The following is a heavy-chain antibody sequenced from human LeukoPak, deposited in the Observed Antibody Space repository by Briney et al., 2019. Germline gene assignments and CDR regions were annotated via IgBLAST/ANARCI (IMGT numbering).Heavy chain of an antibody. Sequence: PSETLPLTCTVSGGSISSYYWSWIRQPPGKGLELIGYIYYSGSTNYNPSLKSRVTISVDTSKNQFSLKLSSVTAADTAVYYCATSSIAAAGTPYSWGQGTLVTVSS. CDR2: IYYSGST. CDR1: GGSISSYY. D-gene: IGHD6-13*01. J-gene: IGHJ4*02. V-gene: IGHV4-59*01. CDR3: ATSSIAAAGTPYS.